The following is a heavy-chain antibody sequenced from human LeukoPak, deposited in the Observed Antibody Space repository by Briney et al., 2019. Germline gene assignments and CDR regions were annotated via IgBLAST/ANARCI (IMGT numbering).Heavy chain of an antibody. CDR2: IKQDGSEK. J-gene: IGHJ6*03. V-gene: IGHV3-7*01. Sequence: PGGSLRLSCAASGFTFSSYWMSWVRQAPGKGLEWVANIKQDGSEKYYVDSVKGRFTISRDNAKNSLYLQMNSLRAEDTAVYYCARGQYSSSWSRPLGEAYYYYYYMDVWGKGTTVTISS. CDR1: GFTFSSYW. D-gene: IGHD6-13*01. CDR3: ARGQYSSSWSRPLGEAYYYYYYMDV.